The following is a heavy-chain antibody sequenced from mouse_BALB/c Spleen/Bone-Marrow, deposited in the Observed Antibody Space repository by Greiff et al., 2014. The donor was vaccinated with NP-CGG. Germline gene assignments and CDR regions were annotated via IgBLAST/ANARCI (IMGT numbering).Heavy chain of an antibody. V-gene: IGHV1S41*01. D-gene: IGHD2-5*01. CDR3: ARIPIYYSNYEAMDY. Sequence: DLVKPGASVKLSCKASGYTFTSYWINWIRQRPGQGLEWIGRIAPGSGSSYYNEKFKGKATLTVDTSSSTAYIQLNSMTSYDAAVYFCARIPIYYSNYEAMDYWGQGTSVTVSS. CDR1: GYTFTSYW. CDR2: IAPGSGSS. J-gene: IGHJ4*01.